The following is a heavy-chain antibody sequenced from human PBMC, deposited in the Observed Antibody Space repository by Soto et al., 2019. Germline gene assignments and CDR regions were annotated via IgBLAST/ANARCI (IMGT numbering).Heavy chain of an antibody. D-gene: IGHD1-26*01. V-gene: IGHV3-74*01. CDR3: ARGGSLNWYFDL. CDR2: INSDGSST. J-gene: IGHJ2*01. Sequence: EVQLVESGGGLVQPGGSLRLSCAASGFTFSSYWMHWIRQAPGKGLVWVSRINSDGSSTSYADSVKGRFTISRDNAKNTLYLQMNSLRAEDTAVYYCARGGSLNWYFDLWGRGTLVTVSS. CDR1: GFTFSSYW.